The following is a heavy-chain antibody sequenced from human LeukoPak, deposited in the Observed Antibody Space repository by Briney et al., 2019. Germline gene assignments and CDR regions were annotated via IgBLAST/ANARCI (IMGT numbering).Heavy chain of an antibody. V-gene: IGHV3-23*01. Sequence: GGSLRLSCAASGFTFSSYALSWVRQAPGKGLEWVSAMSGSGGSTYYADSVKGRFTISRDNSKNTLNLQMNSLRAEDTAVYYCAKDRDIVGAVGYWGQGTLVTVSS. D-gene: IGHD1-26*01. CDR1: GFTFSSYA. J-gene: IGHJ4*02. CDR2: MSGSGGST. CDR3: AKDRDIVGAVGY.